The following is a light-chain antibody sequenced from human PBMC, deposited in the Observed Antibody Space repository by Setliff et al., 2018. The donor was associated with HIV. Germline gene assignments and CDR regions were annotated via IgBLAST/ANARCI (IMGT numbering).Light chain of an antibody. CDR3: LLYYGGGWV. CDR2: STN. Sequence: QAVVTQEPSLTVSPGGTATLTCASTTGAVTSSYYANWFQQKPGQAPRVLIYSTNKKNSWTPARFSGSLLGGKAALTLSGVQPEDEAEYYCLLYYGGGWVFGGGTKVTVL. V-gene: IGLV7-43*01. CDR1: TGAVTSSYY. J-gene: IGLJ3*02.